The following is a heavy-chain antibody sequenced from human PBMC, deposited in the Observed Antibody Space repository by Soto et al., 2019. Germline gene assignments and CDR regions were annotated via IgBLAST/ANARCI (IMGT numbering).Heavy chain of an antibody. CDR3: AGDVDTTSHYSRFDP. J-gene: IGHJ5*02. D-gene: IGHD1-26*01. Sequence: PAGSLRLSCATSGFTFKNYGIRWVRQAPGEGLEWVAVIWSGGRHEYYADSVKGRFTVSRDNSENTVYLQMSSLRAEDTALYYCAGDVDTTSHYSRFDPWGQGTLVTVS. CDR2: IWSGGRHE. V-gene: IGHV3-33*01. CDR1: GFTFKNYG.